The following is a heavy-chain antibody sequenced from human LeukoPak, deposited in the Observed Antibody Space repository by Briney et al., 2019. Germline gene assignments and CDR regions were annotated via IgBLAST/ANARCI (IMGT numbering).Heavy chain of an antibody. J-gene: IGHJ4*02. CDR2: ISSSGSTI. D-gene: IGHD2-21*02. CDR3: AGGTMVTAIVRYFDY. V-gene: IGHV3-48*03. CDR1: GFTFSSYE. Sequence: PGGSLRLSCAASGFTFSSYEMNWVRQAPGKGLECVSYISSSGSTIYYADSVKGRFTISRDNAKNSLYLQMNSLRAEDTAVYYCAGGTMVTAIVRYFDYWGQGTLVTVSS.